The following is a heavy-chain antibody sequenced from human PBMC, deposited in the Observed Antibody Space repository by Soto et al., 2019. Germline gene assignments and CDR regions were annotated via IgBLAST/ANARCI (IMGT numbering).Heavy chain of an antibody. CDR1: GYNFAEYR. CDR2: IYPSDSDT. J-gene: IGHJ4*02. Sequence: GESLKISCKGSGYNFAEYRIAWVRQMPGKGLELMGIIYPSDSDTRYRPSCQGQVTISADKSISSAYLQWSSLRASDTAMYYCARRGVSTRTFDYWGQGTPVTVSS. V-gene: IGHV5-51*01. D-gene: IGHD3-3*01. CDR3: ARRGVSTRTFDY.